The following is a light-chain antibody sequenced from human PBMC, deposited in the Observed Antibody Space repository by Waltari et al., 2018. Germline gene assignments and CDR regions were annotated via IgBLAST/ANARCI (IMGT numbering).Light chain of an antibody. Sequence: DIQMTQSPSTLSASVGDRVTITCRASPSISRWLAGYQQKPGKDPNLLIYRASNLESGVPSRFSGSGSWTEVTLTINSLQPDDFASYYCLQYNSYPDLTYGGGTKVDIK. V-gene: IGKV1-5*03. CDR1: PSISRW. CDR3: LQYNSYPDLT. CDR2: RAS. J-gene: IGKJ4*01.